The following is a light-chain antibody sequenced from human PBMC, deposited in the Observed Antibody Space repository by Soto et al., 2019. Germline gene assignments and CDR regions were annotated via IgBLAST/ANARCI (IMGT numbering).Light chain of an antibody. J-gene: IGLJ2*01. V-gene: IGLV2-14*01. CDR2: EVS. CDR3: SSYTSSSTLGV. Sequence: QSALTQPASVSGSPGQSITISCTGTSSDVGGYNYVSWYQQHPGKAPKLMIYEVSNRPSGVSNRFSGSKSDNTASLTISGLQAEDEADYYCSSYTSSSTLGVFGGGTMLTVL. CDR1: SSDVGGYNY.